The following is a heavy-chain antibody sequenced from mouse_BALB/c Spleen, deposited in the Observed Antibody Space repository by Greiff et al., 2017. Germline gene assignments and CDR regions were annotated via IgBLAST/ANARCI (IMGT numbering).Heavy chain of an antibody. Sequence: VQLQQSGAELAKPGASVKMSCKASGYTFTSYWMHWVKQRPGQGLEWIGYINPSTGYTEYNQKFKDKATLTADKSSSTAYMQLSSLTSEDSAVYFCARALLLRYYFDYWGQGTTLTVSS. D-gene: IGHD1-1*01. CDR2: INPSTGYT. CDR1: GYTFTSYW. V-gene: IGHV1-7*01. J-gene: IGHJ2*01. CDR3: ARALLLRYYFDY.